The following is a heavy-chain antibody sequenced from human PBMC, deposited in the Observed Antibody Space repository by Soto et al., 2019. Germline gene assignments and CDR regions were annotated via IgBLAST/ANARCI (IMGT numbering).Heavy chain of an antibody. CDR2: INAFNGNT. V-gene: IGHV1-18*01. J-gene: IGHJ1*01. Sequence: QVQLVQSGVEVKKPGASVKVSCKASGYTFTTFGITWVRQAPGQGLQWMGWINAFNGNTNYAQKLQGRVTMTTDTSTSTAYMELRSLRSGDTAVYYCARQNAEYFQNWGQGTLVTVS. CDR1: GYTFTTFG. CDR3: ARQNAEYFQN.